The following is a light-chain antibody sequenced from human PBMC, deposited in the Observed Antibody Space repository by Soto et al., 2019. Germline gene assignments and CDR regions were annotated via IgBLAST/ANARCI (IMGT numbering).Light chain of an antibody. CDR2: GAS. J-gene: IGKJ1*01. Sequence: DIQMTQSPSTLSASVGDRVTITCRASQSISSWLAWYQQKPGKAPKLLIYGASSLESGVPSRFSGSGSGTEFTLTIRSLQPDDFATYYCQPYNSYRPFGQGTKVEIK. CDR1: QSISSW. V-gene: IGKV1-5*01. CDR3: QPYNSYRP.